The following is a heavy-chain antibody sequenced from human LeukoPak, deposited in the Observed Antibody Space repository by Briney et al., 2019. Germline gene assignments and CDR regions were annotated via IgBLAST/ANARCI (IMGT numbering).Heavy chain of an antibody. J-gene: IGHJ3*02. Sequence: GGSLRLSCAASGFTVSSNYMSWVRQAPGKGLEWVSVIYSGGSTYYADSVKGRFTISRDNSKNTLYLQMNSLRAEDTAVYYCAKDEGHDSESDAFDIWGQGTMVTVSS. CDR3: AKDEGHDSESDAFDI. V-gene: IGHV3-53*01. D-gene: IGHD2-21*02. CDR2: IYSGGST. CDR1: GFTVSSNY.